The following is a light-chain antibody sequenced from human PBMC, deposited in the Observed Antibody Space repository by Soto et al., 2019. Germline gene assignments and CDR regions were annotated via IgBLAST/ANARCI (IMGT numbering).Light chain of an antibody. Sequence: QSVLTQPPSVSAAPGQKVTISCSGSSSNIGNNYVSWYQQLPGTAPKLLIYDNDKRPSGISDRFSGSKSGTSATLGITGLQTGDEADYYCGTWDTRLRGEVFGGGTKLTVL. CDR2: DND. CDR1: SSNIGNNY. CDR3: GTWDTRLRGEV. V-gene: IGLV1-51*01. J-gene: IGLJ2*01.